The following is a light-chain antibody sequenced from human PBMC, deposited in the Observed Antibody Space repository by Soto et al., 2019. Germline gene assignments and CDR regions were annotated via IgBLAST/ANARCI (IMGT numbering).Light chain of an antibody. Sequence: QSALTQPASVSGYPGQSITISCTGTSSDVGGYRYVSWFQQHPGKAPKLMIYEVSNRPSGVSIRFSGSKSGNTASLTISGLQAEDEADYYCSSYSSSNTPYVLGTGTKVTVL. J-gene: IGLJ1*01. CDR2: EVS. V-gene: IGLV2-14*01. CDR3: SSYSSSNTPYV. CDR1: SSDVGGYRY.